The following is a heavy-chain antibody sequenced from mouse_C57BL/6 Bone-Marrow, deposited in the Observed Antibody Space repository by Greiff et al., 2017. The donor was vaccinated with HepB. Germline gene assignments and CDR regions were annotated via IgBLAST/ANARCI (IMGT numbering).Heavy chain of an antibody. Sequence: QVHVKQSGAELARPGASVKLSCKASGYTFTSYGISWVKQRTGQGLEWIGEIYPRSGNTYYNEKFKGKATLTADKSSSTAYMELRSLTSEDSAVYFCARWYYGSSWFAYWGQGTLVTVSA. CDR1: GYTFTSYG. V-gene: IGHV1-81*01. J-gene: IGHJ3*01. CDR3: ARWYYGSSWFAY. CDR2: IYPRSGNT. D-gene: IGHD1-1*01.